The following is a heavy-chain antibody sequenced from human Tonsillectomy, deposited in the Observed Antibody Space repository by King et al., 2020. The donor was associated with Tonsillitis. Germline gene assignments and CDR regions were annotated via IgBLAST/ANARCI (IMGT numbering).Heavy chain of an antibody. CDR1: GYTFIDDY. CDR3: ARAYPALDY. D-gene: IGHD3-16*01. V-gene: IGHV1-2*02. J-gene: IGHJ4*02. CDR2: INPNSGGT. Sequence: QLVQSGAEVKKPGASMKVSCKASGYTFIDDYMHWVRQAPGQGLEWMGWINPNSGGTNYAQKFQGRVTMTRDTSISTAYMELSRLRSDDTAVYYCARAYPALDYWGQGTLVTVSS.